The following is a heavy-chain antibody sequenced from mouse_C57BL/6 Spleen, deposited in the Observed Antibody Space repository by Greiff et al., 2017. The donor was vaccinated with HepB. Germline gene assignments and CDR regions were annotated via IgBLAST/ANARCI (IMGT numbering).Heavy chain of an antibody. V-gene: IGHV14-2*01. D-gene: IGHD1-1*01. J-gene: IGHJ2*01. Sequence: VQLQQSGAELVKPGASVKLSCTASGFNIKDYYMPWVKQRTEQGLEWIGRIDPEDGETKYAPKFQGNATITADTSSNTAYLQLSSLTSEDTAVYYCVYYYEDFDYWGQGTTLTVSS. CDR2: IDPEDGET. CDR3: VYYYEDFDY. CDR1: GFNIKDYY.